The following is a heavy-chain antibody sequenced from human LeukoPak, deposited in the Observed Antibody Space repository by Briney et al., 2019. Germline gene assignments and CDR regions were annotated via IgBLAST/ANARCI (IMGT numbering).Heavy chain of an antibody. CDR2: IKQDGSEK. V-gene: IGHV3-7*01. CDR1: GFTFSSYW. D-gene: IGHD3-10*01. CDR3: TRHDSMVRGYRWFDP. J-gene: IGHJ5*02. Sequence: GGSLRLSCAASGFTFSSYWMSWVRQAPGKGLEWVANIKQDGSEKYYVDSVKGRFTISRDNAKNSLYLQMNSLRAEDTAVYYCTRHDSMVRGYRWFDPWGQGTLVTVSS.